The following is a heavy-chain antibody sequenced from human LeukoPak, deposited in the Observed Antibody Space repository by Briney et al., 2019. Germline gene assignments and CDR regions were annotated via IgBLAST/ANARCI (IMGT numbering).Heavy chain of an antibody. D-gene: IGHD6-13*01. CDR3: AKDISTRWYSSTPLPGDC. CDR1: GFTFNSYA. CDR2: IIGRGTDT. V-gene: IGHV3-23*01. Sequence: GGSLRLSCAASGFTFNSYAMSWVRQAPGKGLEWVSGIIGRGTDTYYADSVKGRFTISRDNSKNTLYLQMSSLRAEDTAIYYCAKDISTRWYSSTPLPGDCWGQGTLVTVSS. J-gene: IGHJ4*02.